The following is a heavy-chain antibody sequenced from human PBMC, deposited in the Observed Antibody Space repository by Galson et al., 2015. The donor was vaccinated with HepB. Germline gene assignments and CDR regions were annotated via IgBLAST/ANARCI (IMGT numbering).Heavy chain of an antibody. CDR2: MNPYSGNT. CDR1: GYTFASYD. D-gene: IGHD3-16*01. Sequence: SVKVSCKASGYTFASYDINWVRQASGQGLEWMGWMNPYSGNTGYAQKFQGRVTMTRDTSISTAYMELSSLRSEDTAVYYCARGLGGATENWFDPWGQGTLVTVSS. CDR3: ARGLGGATENWFDP. V-gene: IGHV1-8*01. J-gene: IGHJ5*02.